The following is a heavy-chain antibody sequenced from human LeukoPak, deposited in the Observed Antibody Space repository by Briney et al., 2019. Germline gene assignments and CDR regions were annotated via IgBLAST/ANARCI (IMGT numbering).Heavy chain of an antibody. Sequence: PGGSLRLSCAASGFTVSTYYMTWVRQAPGKGLEWVANMDPTGSQKRYVDSVKGRFTISKDNPGASLYLDMHSLRAEDTAIYYCAIWTSGNYWGQGTLVTVSS. J-gene: IGHJ4*02. D-gene: IGHD1-1*01. CDR2: MDPTGSQK. V-gene: IGHV3-7*01. CDR3: AIWTSGNY. CDR1: GFTVSTYY.